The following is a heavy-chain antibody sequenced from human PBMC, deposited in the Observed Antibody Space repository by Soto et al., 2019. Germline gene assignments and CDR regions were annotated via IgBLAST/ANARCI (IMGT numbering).Heavy chain of an antibody. CDR3: ATETVTTTGWWFDP. J-gene: IGHJ5*02. V-gene: IGHV4-34*01. D-gene: IGHD4-17*01. CDR2: ISHSGSS. Sequence: QVQLQQWGAGLLKASETLSLTCAVYGGSFSGYYWSWIRQPPGKGLEWIGKISHSGSSNYNPSLKSRLTISIDTSNNQFSLKLSSVTAADTAVYYCATETVTTTGWWFDPWGQGTLVTVSS. CDR1: GGSFSGYY.